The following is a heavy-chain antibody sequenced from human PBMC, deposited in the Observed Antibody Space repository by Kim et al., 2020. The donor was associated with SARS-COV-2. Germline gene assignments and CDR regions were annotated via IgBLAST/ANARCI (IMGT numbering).Heavy chain of an antibody. CDR3: ARGAFQGNIT. J-gene: IGHJ5*02. CDR2: IIPILGIA. V-gene: IGHV1-69*04. D-gene: IGHD1-20*01. Sequence: SLKVSCKASGGTFSSYAISWVRQAPGQGLEWMGRIIPILGIANYAQKFQGRVTITADKSTSTAYMELSSLRSEDTAVYYCARGAFQGNITWGQGTLVTVSS. CDR1: GGTFSSYA.